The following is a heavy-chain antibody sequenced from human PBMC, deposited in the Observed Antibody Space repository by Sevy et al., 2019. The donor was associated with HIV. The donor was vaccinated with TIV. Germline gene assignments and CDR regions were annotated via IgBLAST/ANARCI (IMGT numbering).Heavy chain of an antibody. CDR1: GFTFSNYR. CDR2: ISSSSSSI. J-gene: IGHJ4*02. D-gene: IGHD2-21*02. CDR3: ARDGCGGDCYSGPWFDY. V-gene: IGHV3-48*02. Sequence: GGSLRLSCVASGFTFSNYRMSWVRQAPGKGPEWVSDISSSSSSIYNADSVKGRLTISRDNAKNSLYLQMNSLRDEDTAVYYCARDGCGGDCYSGPWFDYWGQGTLVTVSS.